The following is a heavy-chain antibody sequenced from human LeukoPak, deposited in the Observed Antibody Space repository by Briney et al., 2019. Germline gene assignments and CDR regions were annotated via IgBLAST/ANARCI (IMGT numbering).Heavy chain of an antibody. V-gene: IGHV4-31*03. D-gene: IGHD3-16*02. J-gene: IGHJ5*02. CDR2: IYYSGST. Sequence: SETLSLTCTVSGGSISSGGYYWSWIRQHPGKGLEWIGYIYYSGSTYYNPSPKSRVTISVDTSKNQFSLKLSSVTAADTAVYYCARGAGTFGGVIPLYNWFDPWGQGTLVTVSS. CDR1: GGSISSGGYY. CDR3: ARGAGTFGGVIPLYNWFDP.